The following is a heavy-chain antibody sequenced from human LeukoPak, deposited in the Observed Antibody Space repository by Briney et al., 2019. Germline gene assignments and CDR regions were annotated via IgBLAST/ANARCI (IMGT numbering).Heavy chain of an antibody. CDR2: IYYSGST. J-gene: IGHJ5*02. CDR1: GGSISSYY. V-gene: IGHV4-59*01. D-gene: IGHD1-14*01. CDR3: ARDSPEFEP. Sequence: PSETLSLTCTVSGGSISSYYWSWIRQPPGKGLEWIGYIYYSGSTNYNPSLKSRVTISVDTSKNQFSLKLSSVTAADTAVYYCARDSPEFEPCGQGTLVTVSS.